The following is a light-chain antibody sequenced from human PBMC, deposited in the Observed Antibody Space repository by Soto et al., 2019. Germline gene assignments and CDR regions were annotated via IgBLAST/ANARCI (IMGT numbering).Light chain of an antibody. CDR2: EVS. CDR1: SSDVGGYNY. CDR3: SSYTSSSTWA. Sequence: QSALTQPASVSGSPGQSITISCTGTSSDVGGYNYVSWYQQHPGKAPKLMIYEVSNRPSGVSNRFSGSKSGNTASLTISGLQAEDEDDYYCSSYTSSSTWAFGGGTKLTVL. V-gene: IGLV2-14*01. J-gene: IGLJ2*01.